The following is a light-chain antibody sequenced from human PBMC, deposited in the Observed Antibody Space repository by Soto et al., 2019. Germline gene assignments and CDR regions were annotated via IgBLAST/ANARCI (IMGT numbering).Light chain of an antibody. CDR2: EGS. CDR1: SSDVGRYNL. CDR3: CSYAGSSTYV. J-gene: IGLJ1*01. Sequence: QSVLTQPASVSGSPGQSITISCTGTSSDVGRYNLVPWYQQHPGRAPKLMIYEGSKRPSGVSNRLSGSKSGNTASLTISGLQAEDEADYYCCSYAGSSTYVFGTGTKVTVL. V-gene: IGLV2-23*01.